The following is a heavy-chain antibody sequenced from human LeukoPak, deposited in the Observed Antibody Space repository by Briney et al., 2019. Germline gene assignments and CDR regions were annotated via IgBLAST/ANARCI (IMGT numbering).Heavy chain of an antibody. CDR1: GGSISIDY. J-gene: IGHJ4*02. Sequence: SQTLSLTCTVSGGSISIDYCSWIRQPPGKGREWIGYIYYSGSTNYNPSLKSRVTISIDTSKSQFSLKLSSVTAADTAVYYCARRARYSGSYSVDYWGQGTLVTVSS. V-gene: IGHV4-59*01. CDR2: IYYSGST. D-gene: IGHD1-26*01. CDR3: ARRARYSGSYSVDY.